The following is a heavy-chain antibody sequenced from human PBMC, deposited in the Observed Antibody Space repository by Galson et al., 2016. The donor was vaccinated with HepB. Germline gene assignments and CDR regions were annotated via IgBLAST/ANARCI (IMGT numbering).Heavy chain of an antibody. CDR3: ARDGEPLYDYGMDV. CDR1: GYTFTSYR. J-gene: IGHJ6*02. CDR2: INVGNGIT. Sequence: SVKVSCKASGYTFTSYRILWVRQAPGQSLEWMGWINVGNGITKYSEKVQGRVTITSDTSASTVHMELSSLISEDTAVYYCARDGEPLYDYGMDVWGQGTTVIVSS. V-gene: IGHV1-3*01. D-gene: IGHD1-14*01.